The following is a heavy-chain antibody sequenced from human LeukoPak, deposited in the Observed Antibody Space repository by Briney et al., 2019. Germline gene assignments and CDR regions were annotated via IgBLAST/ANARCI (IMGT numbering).Heavy chain of an antibody. Sequence: GGSLRLSCGASGFTFSSYAIHWVRQAPGKGLEWVATISYDGSSKYYAASVKGRFTISRDNSNNTLYLQMNSLRAEDTAVYYCAKGASFYYWGQGTLVTVSS. CDR1: GFTFSSYA. CDR2: ISYDGSSK. J-gene: IGHJ4*02. V-gene: IGHV3-30-3*01. CDR3: AKGASFYY.